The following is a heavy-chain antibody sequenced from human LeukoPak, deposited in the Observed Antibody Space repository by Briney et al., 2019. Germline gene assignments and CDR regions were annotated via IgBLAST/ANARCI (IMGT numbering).Heavy chain of an antibody. V-gene: IGHV4-30-4*01. D-gene: IGHD4-17*01. J-gene: IGHJ5*02. CDR3: VRGRGTAVTTGNWFDP. CDR1: GGSISSGNYF. Sequence: SQTLSLTCTVSGGSISSGNYFWNWIRQPPGKGLECIGYIHYSGSTYYNPSLKSRVTISVDTSKNQFSLKLSSVTAADTAVYYCVRGRGTAVTTGNWFDPWGQGTLVTVSS. CDR2: IHYSGST.